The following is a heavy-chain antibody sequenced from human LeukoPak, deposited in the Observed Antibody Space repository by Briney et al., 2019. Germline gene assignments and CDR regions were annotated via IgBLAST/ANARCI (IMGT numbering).Heavy chain of an antibody. J-gene: IGHJ3*02. CDR3: ARQGAMTTVAPDAFDI. D-gene: IGHD4-23*01. CDR1: GFTFRSYA. V-gene: IGHV3-30-3*01. Sequence: GGSLRLSWAASGFTFRSYAMHWVRQAPGKGLEWVAVISYDGSNKYYADSVKGRFTISRDNSKNTLYLQMNSLRAEDTAVYYCARQGAMTTVAPDAFDIWGQGTMVTVSS. CDR2: ISYDGSNK.